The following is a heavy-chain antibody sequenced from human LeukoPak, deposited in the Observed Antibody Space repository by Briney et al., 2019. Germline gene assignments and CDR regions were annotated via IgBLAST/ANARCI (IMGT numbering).Heavy chain of an antibody. CDR2: ISAYNGNT. CDR1: GYTFTSYG. D-gene: IGHD6-6*01. J-gene: IGHJ4*02. V-gene: IGHV1-18*01. CDR3: ARKPYSSSRGGFDY. Sequence: ASVKVSCKASGYTFTSYGISWVRQAPGQGLEWMGWISAYNGNTNYAQKLQGRVTMTTDTSTSTAYMELRSLRSDDTAVYYCARKPYSSSRGGFDYWGQGTLVTVSS.